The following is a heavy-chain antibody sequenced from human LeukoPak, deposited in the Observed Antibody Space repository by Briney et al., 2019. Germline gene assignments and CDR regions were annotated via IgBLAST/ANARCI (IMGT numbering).Heavy chain of an antibody. CDR2: IWYDGSNK. CDR3: ARDRETTGSYPPFFGF. D-gene: IGHD4-17*01. V-gene: IGHV3-33*01. Sequence: GRSLRLSCAASGFTFSSHGMPWVRQAPGKGLGWVAPIWYDGSNKKYAESEKGRFTISRDNSKNTLYQQTNSLRAEDTALYYCARDRETTGSYPPFFGFRGQGTLVTVSS. J-gene: IGHJ4*02. CDR1: GFTFSSHG.